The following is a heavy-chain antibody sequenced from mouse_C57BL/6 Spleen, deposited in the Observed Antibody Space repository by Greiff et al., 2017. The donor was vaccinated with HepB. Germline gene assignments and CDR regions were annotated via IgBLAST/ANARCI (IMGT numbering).Heavy chain of an antibody. D-gene: IGHD1-1*02. V-gene: IGHV5-6*01. J-gene: IGHJ2*01. CDR3: ARQGWSKNYFDY. Sequence: EVKVVESGGDLVKPGGSLKLSCAASGFTFSSYGMSWVRQTPDKRLEWVATISSGGSYTYYPDSVKGRFTISRDNAKNTLYLQMSSLKSEDTAMYYCARQGWSKNYFDYWGQGTTLTVSS. CDR1: GFTFSSYG. CDR2: ISSGGSYT.